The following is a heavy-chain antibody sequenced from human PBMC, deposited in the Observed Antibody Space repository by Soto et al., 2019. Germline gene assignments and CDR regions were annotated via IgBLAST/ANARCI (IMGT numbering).Heavy chain of an antibody. CDR3: AAGLDY. CDR1: GLTFSNYG. Sequence: EVQLLESGGGLVQPGRSLRLSCAASGLTFSNYGMKWVRQAPGKGLEWVSGIDGTGGSTYYADSVKGRFTISRDNSKNTLYLQMNSLRAEDTAIYYCAAGLDYWGQGFLVTVSS. CDR2: IDGTGGST. J-gene: IGHJ4*02. V-gene: IGHV3-23*01.